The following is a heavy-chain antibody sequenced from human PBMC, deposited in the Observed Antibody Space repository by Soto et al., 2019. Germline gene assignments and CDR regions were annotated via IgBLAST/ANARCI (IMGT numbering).Heavy chain of an antibody. CDR3: AREMRGRTFFDY. CDR2: ITWNGGYK. CDR1: GLTFEEHA. J-gene: IGHJ4*02. V-gene: IGHV3-9*01. D-gene: IGHD3-10*01. Sequence: EVQLVESGGGLVQPGRSLRLSCIASGLTFEEHAIHWVRQAPGKGLEWVSGITWNGGYKVYANSVKGRFTISRDNAKNSLSLQTNNLGPVDTALYFCAREMRGRTFFDYWGQGALVTVSS.